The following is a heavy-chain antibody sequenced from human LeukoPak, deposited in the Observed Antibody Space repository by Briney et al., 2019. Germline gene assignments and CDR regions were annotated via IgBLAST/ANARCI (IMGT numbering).Heavy chain of an antibody. Sequence: PSETLSLTCAVSGGSISSSNWWSWVRQPPGKGLEWIGEIYHSGSTNYNPSLKSRVTISVDKSKNQFSLKLSSVTAADTAVYYCAKRAHSGSYYVAFDIWGQGTVVTVSS. J-gene: IGHJ3*02. CDR1: GGSISSSNW. CDR2: IYHSGST. CDR3: AKRAHSGSYYVAFDI. D-gene: IGHD1-26*01. V-gene: IGHV4-4*02.